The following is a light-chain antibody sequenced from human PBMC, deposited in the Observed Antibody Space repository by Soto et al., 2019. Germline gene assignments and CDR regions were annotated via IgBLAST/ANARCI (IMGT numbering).Light chain of an antibody. V-gene: IGKV3-20*01. Sequence: ETVLTQSPGTLSLSPGERSTLSCRASQIVGRHLDWYRQKPGQAPRLLIYGASNRATGIPDRFSGSGSGTDFTLTISRLEPEDFAVYYCQQYGSSGTFGQGTKV. CDR3: QQYGSSGT. CDR2: GAS. CDR1: QIVGRH. J-gene: IGKJ1*01.